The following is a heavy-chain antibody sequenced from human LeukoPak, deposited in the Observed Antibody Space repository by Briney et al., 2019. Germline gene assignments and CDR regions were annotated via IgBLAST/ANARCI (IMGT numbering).Heavy chain of an antibody. Sequence: GGSLRLSCAASGFTFTSYTMYWVRQAPGKGLEWVSSISGSGGITYYADSVKGRFTFSRDNSKNTLYLQMNSLRAEDTAVYYCAKGVAAGGSYYYYYGMDVWGQGTTVTVSS. J-gene: IGHJ6*02. V-gene: IGHV3-23*01. CDR3: AKGVAAGGSYYYYYGMDV. CDR1: GFTFTSYT. D-gene: IGHD1-26*01. CDR2: ISGSGGIT.